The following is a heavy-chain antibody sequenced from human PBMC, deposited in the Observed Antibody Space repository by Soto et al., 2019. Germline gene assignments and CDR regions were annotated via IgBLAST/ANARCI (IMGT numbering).Heavy chain of an antibody. Sequence: QVQLQESGPGLVKPSQTLSLTCSVSGDSTPRGPYSWSWIRQHPGKGLEWIGYIYFSGNTHYNPSLKSRVSISLDTSKNQFTLKLKSVTAADTAVYYCARDSPPTVTIDAFDLWGQGKMVAGSS. CDR1: GDSTPRGPYS. J-gene: IGHJ3*01. CDR2: IYFSGNT. CDR3: ARDSPPTVTIDAFDL. D-gene: IGHD4-17*01. V-gene: IGHV4-31*03.